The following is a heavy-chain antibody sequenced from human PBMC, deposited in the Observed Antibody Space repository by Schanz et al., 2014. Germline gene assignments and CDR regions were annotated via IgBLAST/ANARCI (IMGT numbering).Heavy chain of an antibody. CDR2: MSGSGSTA. CDR3: ARADIGARTHDYYYYFIDV. CDR1: GFTFFGSFA. J-gene: IGHJ6*03. Sequence: EVQLLESGGGLVQPGGSLRLSCVASGFTFFGSFAMSWVRQAPGKGLEWVSGMSGSGSTADYADSVKGRFTISRDNSRKTLYLQMNSLRADDTAVYYCARADIGARTHDYYYYFIDVWGIGTTVTVSS. D-gene: IGHD6-6*01. V-gene: IGHV3-23*01.